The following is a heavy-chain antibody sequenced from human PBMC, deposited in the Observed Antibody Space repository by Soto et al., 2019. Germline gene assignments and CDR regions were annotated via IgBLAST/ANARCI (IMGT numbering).Heavy chain of an antibody. CDR3: ARVKAVAGPFDS. D-gene: IGHD6-19*01. CDR2: TYYRSKWYH. V-gene: IGHV6-1*01. Sequence: SQTLSLTCAISGDSVSSNSAAWHWLRQSPSRGLEWLGRTYYRSKWYHDYTPSVKSRLNINPDTSKNQFSLHLNSVTPEDAALYYCARVKAVAGPFDSWGRGTLVTVSS. J-gene: IGHJ4*02. CDR1: GDSVSSNSAA.